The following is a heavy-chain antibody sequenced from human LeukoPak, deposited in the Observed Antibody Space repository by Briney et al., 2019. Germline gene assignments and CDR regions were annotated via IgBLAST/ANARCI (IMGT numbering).Heavy chain of an antibody. D-gene: IGHD6-19*01. CDR1: GGSFSGYY. V-gene: IGHV4-34*01. J-gene: IGHJ2*01. CDR3: ARAPSHSSGWYVESWYFDL. CDR2: INHSGST. Sequence: SETLSLTCAVYGGSFSGYYWSWIRQPPGKGLEWIGEINHSGSTNYNPSLKSRVTISVDTSKNQFSLKLSSVTAADTAVYYCARAPSHSSGWYVESWYFDLWGRGTLVTVSS.